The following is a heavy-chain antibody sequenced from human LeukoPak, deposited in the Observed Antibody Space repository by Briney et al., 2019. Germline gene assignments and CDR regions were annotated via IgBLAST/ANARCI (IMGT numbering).Heavy chain of an antibody. V-gene: IGHV4-59*08. J-gene: IGHJ3*02. CDR2: IYYSGST. CDR3: ARLYSGSRDAFDI. D-gene: IGHD1-26*01. Sequence: PSETLSLTCTVSGGSISSYYWSWNRQPPGKGLEWIGYIYYSGSTNYNPSLKSRVTISVDTSKNQFSLKLSSVTAADTAVYYCARLYSGSRDAFDIWGQGTMVTVS. CDR1: GGSISSYY.